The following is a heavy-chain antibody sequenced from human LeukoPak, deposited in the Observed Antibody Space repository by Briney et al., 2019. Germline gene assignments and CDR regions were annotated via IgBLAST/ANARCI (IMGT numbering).Heavy chain of an antibody. J-gene: IGHJ5*02. CDR1: GYSFTTYW. V-gene: IGHV5-51*01. CDR2: IYPGDSDT. Sequence: GASLKISCKSSGYSFTTYWIGWVRQMPGKVLEWMGIIYPGDSDTRYSPSFQGQVTISADKSISTAYLQWSSLKASDTAMYYCARHGVLGDILTGSWFDPWGPGTLVTVSS. CDR3: ARHGVLGDILTGSWFDP. D-gene: IGHD3-9*01.